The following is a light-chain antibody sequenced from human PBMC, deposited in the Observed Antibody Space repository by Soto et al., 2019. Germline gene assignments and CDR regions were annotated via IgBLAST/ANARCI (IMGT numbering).Light chain of an antibody. CDR2: DVS. CDR1: SSDVGGYNY. J-gene: IGLJ1*01. Sequence: QSALTQPPSASGSPGQSVAISCTGTSSDVGGYNYVSWYQQHPGKAPKLMIYDVSKRPSGVPDRFSGSKSGNTASLTVSGLQAEDEAEYYCSSDAGTHIVFGTGTKLTVL. CDR3: SSDAGTHIV. V-gene: IGLV2-8*01.